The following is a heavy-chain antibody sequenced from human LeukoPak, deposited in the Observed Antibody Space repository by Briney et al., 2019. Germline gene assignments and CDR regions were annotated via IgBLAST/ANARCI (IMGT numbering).Heavy chain of an antibody. D-gene: IGHD5-12*01. V-gene: IGHV3-23*01. CDR2: ISGSGGST. CDR3: AKSRSGYDYGRGAGDYYYYMDV. J-gene: IGHJ6*03. Sequence: GGSLRLSCAASGLTFSSYGMSWVRQAPGKGLEWVSAISGSGGSTYYADSVKGRFTISRDNSKNTLYLQMNSLRAEDTAVYYCAKSRSGYDYGRGAGDYYYYMDVWGKGTTVTISS. CDR1: GLTFSSYG.